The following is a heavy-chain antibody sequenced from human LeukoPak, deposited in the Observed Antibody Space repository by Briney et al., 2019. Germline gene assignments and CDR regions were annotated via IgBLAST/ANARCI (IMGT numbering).Heavy chain of an antibody. J-gene: IGHJ3*02. V-gene: IGHV4-39*01. Sequence: PSETLSLTCTVSGGSISSSSYYWGWIRQPPGKGLEWIGSIYYSGSTYYNPSLKSRVTISVDTSKNQFSLKLSSVTAADTAVYYCARGQSKVVMSAFDIWGQGTMVTVSS. CDR1: GGSISSSSYY. CDR2: IYYSGST. D-gene: IGHD3-22*01. CDR3: ARGQSKVVMSAFDI.